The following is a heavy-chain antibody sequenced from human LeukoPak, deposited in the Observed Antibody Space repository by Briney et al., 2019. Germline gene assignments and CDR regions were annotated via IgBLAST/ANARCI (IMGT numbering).Heavy chain of an antibody. V-gene: IGHV4-39*07. Sequence: SETLSLTCTVSGGSISSSSYYWGWIRQPPGKGLEWIGSIYYSGSTYYNPSLKSRVTISVDTSKNQFSLKLSSVTAADTAVYYGARLGVPGSRAVVSEGIDYWGQGTLVTVSS. J-gene: IGHJ4*02. CDR2: IYYSGST. CDR1: GGSISSSSYY. D-gene: IGHD3-10*01. CDR3: ARLGVPGSRAVVSEGIDY.